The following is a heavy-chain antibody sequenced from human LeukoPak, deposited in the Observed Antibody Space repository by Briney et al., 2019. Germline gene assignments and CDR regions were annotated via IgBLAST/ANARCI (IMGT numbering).Heavy chain of an antibody. CDR2: IYSGGTT. V-gene: IGHV3-53*01. J-gene: IGHJ4*02. D-gene: IGHD6-13*01. CDR3: ARGGYSSSWYHFDY. Sequence: PGGSLRLPCAASGFTVSSNYMSWVPQAPGKGLEWVSVIYSGGTTNYADSVKGRFTISRDNSKNTLFLQMNSLRAEDTAVYYCARGGYSSSWYHFDYWGQGTLVTVSS. CDR1: GFTVSSNY.